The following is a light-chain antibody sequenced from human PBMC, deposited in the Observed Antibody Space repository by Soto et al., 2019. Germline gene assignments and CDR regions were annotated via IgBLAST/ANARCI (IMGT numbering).Light chain of an antibody. V-gene: IGKV3-15*01. CDR1: QSVSSN. CDR2: GAS. CDR3: QNYNNWPPWT. J-gene: IGKJ1*01. Sequence: EIVMTQSPATLSVSPGERATLSCRASQSVSSNLAWYQQKSGQAPRLLIYGASTRATGIPARFSGSGSGTEFTLTISSLQSEDFAVYYCQNYNNWPPWTFGQGTKVEIK.